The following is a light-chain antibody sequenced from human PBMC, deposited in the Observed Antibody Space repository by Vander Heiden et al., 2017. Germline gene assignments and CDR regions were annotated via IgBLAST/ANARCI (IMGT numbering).Light chain of an antibody. J-gene: IGKJ5*01. CDR3: MQALQTPIT. CDR1: QSLLHGNGYNY. Sequence: DLVMTQSPLSLPVTPGEPASISCRSSQSLLHGNGYNYLDWYLQKPGQSPQLLIYLGSNRASGVPDRFSGSGSGTDFTLKISRVEAEDVGVYYCMQALQTPITFGQGTRLEMK. V-gene: IGKV2-28*01. CDR2: LGS.